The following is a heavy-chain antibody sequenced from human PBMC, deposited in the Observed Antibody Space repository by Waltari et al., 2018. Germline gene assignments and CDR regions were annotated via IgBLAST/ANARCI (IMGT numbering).Heavy chain of an antibody. CDR3: ARGTRSFDT. Sequence: QVQLVQSGAEVKKPGASVKVSCKASGYTFTSYDVNWVRQAAGQGLEWMGWMNPKRSNTGDEQKCQGRVTMTRNTSISSAYMELSRLTSEDTAVYYCARGTRSFDTWGQGTLVTVSP. CDR1: GYTFTSYD. D-gene: IGHD2-2*01. V-gene: IGHV1-8*01. J-gene: IGHJ5*02. CDR2: MNPKRSNT.